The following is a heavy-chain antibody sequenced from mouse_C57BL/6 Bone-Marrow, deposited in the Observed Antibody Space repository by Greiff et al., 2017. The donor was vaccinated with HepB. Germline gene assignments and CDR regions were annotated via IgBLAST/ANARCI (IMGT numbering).Heavy chain of an antibody. Sequence: ESGPGLVKPSQSLSLTCSVTGYSITSGYYWNWIRQFPGNKLEWMGYISYDGSNNYNPSLKNRISITRDTSKNQFFLKLNSVTTEDTATYYCARERLTGYFDYWGQGTTLTVSS. D-gene: IGHD4-1*01. CDR2: ISYDGSN. CDR1: GYSITSGYY. CDR3: ARERLTGYFDY. V-gene: IGHV3-6*01. J-gene: IGHJ2*01.